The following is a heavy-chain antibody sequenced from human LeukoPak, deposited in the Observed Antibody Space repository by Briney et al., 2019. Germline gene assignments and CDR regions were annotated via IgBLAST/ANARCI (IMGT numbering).Heavy chain of an antibody. CDR2: ISGSGDST. CDR1: RFTFSTNA. J-gene: IGHJ4*02. Sequence: GGSLRLSCAASRFTFSTNAMSWVRQAPGKGLEWVSVISGSGDSTNYADSVKDRFTISRDNSKNTLYLQMNSLRAEDTAIYYCAKGYSLNFDYWGQGTLVTVSS. D-gene: IGHD3-16*02. CDR3: AKGYSLNFDY. V-gene: IGHV3-23*01.